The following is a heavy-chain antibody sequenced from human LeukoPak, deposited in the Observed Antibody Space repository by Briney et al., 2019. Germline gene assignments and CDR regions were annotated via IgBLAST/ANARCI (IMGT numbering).Heavy chain of an antibody. J-gene: IGHJ4*02. CDR3: AKDLRYYDSSGSIDY. CDR1: GFTFSSYG. D-gene: IGHD3-22*01. Sequence: GGSLRLSCAASGFTFSSYGMHWVSQAPGKGLEWVAVISYDGSDKYYADSVKGRFTISRDNSKNTLYLQMSSLRAEDTAVYYCAKDLRYYDSSGSIDYWGQGTLVTVSS. CDR2: ISYDGSDK. V-gene: IGHV3-30*18.